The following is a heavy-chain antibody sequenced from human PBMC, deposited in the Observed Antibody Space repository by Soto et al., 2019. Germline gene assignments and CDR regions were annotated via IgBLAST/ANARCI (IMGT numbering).Heavy chain of an antibody. CDR2: ITGYGATT. V-gene: IGHV3-23*01. J-gene: IGHJ5*02. Sequence: EAQLLESGGGLVQPGGSLRLSYSASGFIFNNYAMSWVRQAPGKGLEWVSGITGYGATTYYAESVKGRFTISRDNSKNTLYLQMSTLTAEDAAVYYCARDPLLYDSDWYPNWFGPWVQGTLVTVSS. CDR3: ARDPLLYDSDWYPNWFGP. D-gene: IGHD6-19*01. CDR1: GFIFNNYA.